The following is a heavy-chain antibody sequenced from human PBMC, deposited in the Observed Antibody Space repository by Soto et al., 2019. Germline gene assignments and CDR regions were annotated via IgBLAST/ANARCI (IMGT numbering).Heavy chain of an antibody. CDR3: DRERKFDFWRKGLDV. V-gene: IGHV1-8*01. CDR2: MDPNSGST. Sequence: QAQLVQSGAEVRKPGASVKVSCKASGYTFTTYDINWVRQAPGQGLEWLGWMDPNSGSTGYAQNFQSRSSMTRNIYRTTAHMELSSLQSEDADVYYCDRERKFDFWRKGLDVWGQGTTVTVSS. CDR1: GYTFTTYD. D-gene: IGHD3-3*01. J-gene: IGHJ6*02.